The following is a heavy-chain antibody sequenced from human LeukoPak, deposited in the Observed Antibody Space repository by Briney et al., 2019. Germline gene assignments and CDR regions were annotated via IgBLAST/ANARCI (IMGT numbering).Heavy chain of an antibody. CDR2: ISSSGGST. V-gene: IGHV3-23*01. CDR1: GFTFSSYA. CDR3: AKVFDGDYVSGFDY. Sequence: PGGSLRLSCAASGFTFSSYAMSWVRQAPGKGLEWVSAISSSGGSTYYADSVKGRFTISRDNSKNTLYLQMNSLRAEDTAVYYCAKVFDGDYVSGFDYWGQGTLVTVSS. D-gene: IGHD4-17*01. J-gene: IGHJ4*02.